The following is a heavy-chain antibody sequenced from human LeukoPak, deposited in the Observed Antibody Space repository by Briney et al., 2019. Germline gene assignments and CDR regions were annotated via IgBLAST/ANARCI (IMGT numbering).Heavy chain of an antibody. CDR3: ARGTLPAAPFDY. J-gene: IGHJ4*02. D-gene: IGHD1-26*01. Sequence: SETLSLTCTVSGGSISSSSYYWGWIRQPPGTGLEWIGSIYYSGSTNYNPSLKSRVTISVDTSKNQFSLKLSSVTAADTAVYYCARGTLPAAPFDYWGQGTLVPVSS. CDR1: GGSISSSSYY. V-gene: IGHV4-39*07. CDR2: IYYSGST.